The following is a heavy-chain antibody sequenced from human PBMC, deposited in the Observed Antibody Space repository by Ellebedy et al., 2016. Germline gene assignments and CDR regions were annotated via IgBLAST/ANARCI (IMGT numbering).Heavy chain of an antibody. V-gene: IGHV4-59*13. J-gene: IGHJ4*02. CDR1: GGSISSYY. CDR2: IYYSGST. D-gene: IGHD3-22*01. Sequence: GSLRLXXTVSGGSISSYYWSWIRQPPGKGLEWIAYIYYSGSTNYNPSLKSRVTISVDTSKNQFSLKLSSVTAADTAVYYCARTLYYYDSSGYWFDYWGQGTLVTVSS. CDR3: ARTLYYYDSSGYWFDY.